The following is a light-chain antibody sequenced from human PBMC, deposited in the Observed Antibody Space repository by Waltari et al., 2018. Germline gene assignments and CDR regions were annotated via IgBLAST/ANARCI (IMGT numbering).Light chain of an antibody. CDR1: QGISNS. CDR2: AAS. Sequence: DLQMTQSPSSLSASVGDRVTITCRASQGISNSLAWYQQTPGKAPKLLLFAASKLEGGVPSRFSGSGSGTDFTLTISRLQPEDFATFYCQHYYTTPFTFGPGTKVDIK. J-gene: IGKJ3*01. CDR3: QHYYTTPFT. V-gene: IGKV1-NL1*01.